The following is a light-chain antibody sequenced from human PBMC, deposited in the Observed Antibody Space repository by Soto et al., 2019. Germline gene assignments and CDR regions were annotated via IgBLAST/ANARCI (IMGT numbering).Light chain of an antibody. Sequence: QSALTQPPSASGSPGQSVTISCTGTSSDLGDFYYVSWYQQHPGQVPKLMIYEVTKRPSGVPDRFSGSTSGNTASLTVSGLQAEDEADYYCSSRIGGTSVVFGGGTKLTVL. CDR3: SSRIGGTSVV. CDR2: EVT. J-gene: IGLJ2*01. V-gene: IGLV2-8*01. CDR1: SSDLGDFYY.